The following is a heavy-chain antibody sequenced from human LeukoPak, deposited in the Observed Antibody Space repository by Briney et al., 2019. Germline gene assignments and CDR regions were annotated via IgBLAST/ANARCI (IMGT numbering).Heavy chain of an antibody. Sequence: PGGSLRLSCAASGFTFSTYVMNWFRQAPGKGLEWVSTISVGAEYIFYADSVKGRFTISRDDSNNALYLQMHSLRAEDTALYYCARIGVDTPRNNWFDPWGQGTLVTVSS. CDR2: ISVGAEYI. D-gene: IGHD2-2*02. CDR3: ARIGVDTPRNNWFDP. V-gene: IGHV3-23*01. J-gene: IGHJ5*02. CDR1: GFTFSTYV.